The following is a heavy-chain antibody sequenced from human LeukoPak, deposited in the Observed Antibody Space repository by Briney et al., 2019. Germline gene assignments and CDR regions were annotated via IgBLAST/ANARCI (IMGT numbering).Heavy chain of an antibody. D-gene: IGHD5-24*01. V-gene: IGHV3-30*03. Sequence: PGGSLRPSCAASGFSFSRYGMYWVRQAPGKGLEWVVVISFDGSDKYYADSVKGRFAISRDNSKNTLFLQMNSLRAEDTAVYYCASGGEWLQLFSYFDYWGQGTLVTVSS. CDR2: ISFDGSDK. J-gene: IGHJ4*02. CDR1: GFSFSRYG. CDR3: ASGGEWLQLFSYFDY.